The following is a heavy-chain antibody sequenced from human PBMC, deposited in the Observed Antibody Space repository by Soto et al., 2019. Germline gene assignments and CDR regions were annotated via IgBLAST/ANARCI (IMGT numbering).Heavy chain of an antibody. CDR3: ASLPYYYNSSGYYSNYFDY. CDR2: VYYSGGT. V-gene: IGHV4-61*01. J-gene: IGHJ4*02. CDR1: TGSVNSDSYY. D-gene: IGHD3-22*01. Sequence: SETLSLTCTVSTGSVNSDSYYWNWIRQTPGKGLEWIGYVYYSGGTNYNPSFNSRVTISVDTSKNQFSLKLSAVTAADTAVYYCASLPYYYNSSGYYSNYFDYWGQGALVTLS.